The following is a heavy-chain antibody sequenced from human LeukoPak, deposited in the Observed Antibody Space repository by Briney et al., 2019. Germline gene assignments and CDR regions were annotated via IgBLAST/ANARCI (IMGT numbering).Heavy chain of an antibody. CDR2: ISGTGNTI. V-gene: IGHV3-48*01. J-gene: IGHJ4*02. CDR3: AKDSRRWKTYYYDSSASYFFDY. Sequence: PGGSLRLSCAASGFTLSDYNMHWVRQVPGKGLEWISYISGTGNTIYYADSVKGRFTISRDNAKNTLYLQVRSLRAEDTAVYYCAKDSRRWKTYYYDSSASYFFDYWGQGTLVTVSS. CDR1: GFTLSDYN. D-gene: IGHD3-22*01.